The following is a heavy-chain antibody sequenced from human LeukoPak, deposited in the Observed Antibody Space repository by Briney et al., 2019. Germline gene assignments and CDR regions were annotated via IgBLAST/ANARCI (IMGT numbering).Heavy chain of an antibody. CDR3: ARVGTLTHYYYYYGMDV. V-gene: IGHV3-30-3*01. CDR2: TSYDGSEK. CDR1: GFTFSSYA. D-gene: IGHD4-17*01. J-gene: IGHJ6*02. Sequence: QPGRSLRLSCAASGFTFSSYAFHWVRQAPGKGREWVAVTSYDGSEKHYADSVKGRFTISRDNSKNTTSLQMNSLSAEDTAVYYCARVGTLTHYYYYYGMDVWGRGTTVTVSS.